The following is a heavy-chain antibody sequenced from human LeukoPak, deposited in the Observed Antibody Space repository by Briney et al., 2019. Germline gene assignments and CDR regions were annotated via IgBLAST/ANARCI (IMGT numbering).Heavy chain of an antibody. J-gene: IGHJ4*02. Sequence: GGSLRLSGVGSGFTFSSYEMNWVRQAPGKGLEGVSYISSSGSIIYYPDSVRGRFTISRDNAKNSLYLQMNSLRAEDTAVYYCARDHDYDSSGDYFDYWGQGTLVTVSS. CDR2: ISSSGSII. CDR3: ARDHDYDSSGDYFDY. CDR1: GFTFSSYE. V-gene: IGHV3-48*03. D-gene: IGHD3-22*01.